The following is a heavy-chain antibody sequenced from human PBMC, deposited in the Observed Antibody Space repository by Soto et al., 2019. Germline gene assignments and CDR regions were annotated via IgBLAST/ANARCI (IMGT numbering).Heavy chain of an antibody. Sequence: QVQLQESGPGLVKPSQTLSLTCTVSGGSISSGGYYWSWIRQHTGKGLELIGYIYYSGSTYYNPYVKSRITISVDTSKNQFSLKLSSVTVEDNAGYYCARVPDYWGQGTLVTVSS. V-gene: IGHV4-31*03. CDR2: IYYSGST. CDR1: GGSISSGGYY. CDR3: ARVPDY. J-gene: IGHJ4*02.